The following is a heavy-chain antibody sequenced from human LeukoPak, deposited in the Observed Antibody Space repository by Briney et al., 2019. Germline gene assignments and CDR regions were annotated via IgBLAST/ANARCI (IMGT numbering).Heavy chain of an antibody. CDR2: IKSDGST. CDR3: ARAPSEIGGYYPEYFRH. CDR1: GFTFSTYW. V-gene: IGHV3-74*01. Sequence: GGSLRLSCAAPGFTFSTYWMHWVRQAPGKGLVWVSRIKSDGSTNYADSVKGRFTISRDNAKNTLSLQMNSLRPEDTGVYYCARAPSEIGGYYPEYFRHWGQGTLVTVSS. J-gene: IGHJ1*01. D-gene: IGHD3-3*01.